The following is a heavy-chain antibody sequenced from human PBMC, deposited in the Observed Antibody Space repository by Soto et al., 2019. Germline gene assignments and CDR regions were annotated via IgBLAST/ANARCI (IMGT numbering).Heavy chain of an antibody. J-gene: IGHJ4*02. V-gene: IGHV5-10-1*01. D-gene: IGHD6-13*01. CDR1: GYSFTRYW. Sequence: PGESLKNSCKGSGYSFTRYWITLVRQMPGKGLEWMGRIDPSDSYTNYSPSFQGHVTISADKSISTAYLQWSSLKASDTAMYYCARLPLAAAYSDANSWGQGTLVTVS. CDR2: IDPSDSYT. CDR3: ARLPLAAAYSDANS.